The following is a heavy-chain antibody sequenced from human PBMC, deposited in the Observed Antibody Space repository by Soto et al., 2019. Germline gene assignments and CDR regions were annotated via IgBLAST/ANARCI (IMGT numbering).Heavy chain of an antibody. CDR3: AGGVMQNVCTXGYYYEGYFDY. J-gene: IGHJ4*02. V-gene: IGHV4-31*03. CDR1: GGSISSGGYY. Sequence: PSETLSLTCTVSGGSISSGGYYWSWIRQHPGKGLEWIGHIYYSGSTYYNPSLKSRVTISVDTSKNQFSLKLSSVTAADTAVYYFAGGVMQNVCTXGYYYEGYFDYWGQGTLVTVSS. CDR2: IYYSGST. D-gene: IGHD3-22*01.